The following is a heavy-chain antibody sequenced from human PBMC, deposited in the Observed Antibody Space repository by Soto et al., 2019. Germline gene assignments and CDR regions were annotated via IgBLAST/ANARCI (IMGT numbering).Heavy chain of an antibody. Sequence: QVQLVESGGGVVQPGRSLRLSCVASGCTFSGYGMHWVRQAPGKGLEWLAVISHDGSDKYYADSVRGRFTISRDNSENTLYLQMNSLRPEDTAVYYCAKEDVWFAKDYWGQGTLVTVSS. CDR2: ISHDGSDK. V-gene: IGHV3-30*18. J-gene: IGHJ4*02. CDR3: AKEDVWFAKDY. CDR1: GCTFSGYG. D-gene: IGHD3-10*01.